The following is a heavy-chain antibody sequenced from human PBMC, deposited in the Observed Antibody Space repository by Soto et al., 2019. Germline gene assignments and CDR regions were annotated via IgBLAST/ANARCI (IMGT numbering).Heavy chain of an antibody. CDR3: ARDRRERNWYFDL. D-gene: IGHD1-1*01. CDR2: ISYDGSNK. Sequence: QVQLVESGGGVVQPGRSLRLSCAASGFTFSSYAMHWVRQAPGKGLEWVAVISYDGSNKYYADPVKGRFTISRDNSKNTLYLQMNSLRAEDTAVYYCARDRRERNWYFDLWGRGTLVTVSS. V-gene: IGHV3-30-3*01. CDR1: GFTFSSYA. J-gene: IGHJ2*01.